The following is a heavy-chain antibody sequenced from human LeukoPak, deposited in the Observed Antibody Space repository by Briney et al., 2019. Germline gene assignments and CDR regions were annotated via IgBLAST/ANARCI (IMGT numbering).Heavy chain of an antibody. V-gene: IGHV3-7*01. J-gene: IGHJ4*02. CDR2: IKQDGSEK. Sequence: GGSLRLSCAVSGFTFSSYWMSWVRQAPGKGLEWVANIKQDGSEKSHVDSVKGRFSISRDNAKHSLYLQMNSLRAEDTAVYYCARDEGYSSHWGQGTLVTVSS. CDR1: GFTFSSYW. CDR3: ARDEGYSSH. D-gene: IGHD6-13*01.